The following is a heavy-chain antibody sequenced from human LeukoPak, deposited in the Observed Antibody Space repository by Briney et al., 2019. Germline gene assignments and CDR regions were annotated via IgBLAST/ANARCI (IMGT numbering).Heavy chain of an antibody. CDR1: GYTFTSYD. D-gene: IGHD6-13*01. CDR2: MNPNSGDT. J-gene: IGHJ6*03. CDR3: ARAYYRPIYSSSWYPYYYYYMDV. Sequence: ASVKVSCKASGYTFTSYDINWVRQATGQGLEWMGWMNPNSGDTGYAQKFQGRVTITRNTSISTAYMELSSLRSEDTAVYYCARAYYRPIYSSSWYPYYYYYMDVWGKGTTVTVSS. V-gene: IGHV1-8*03.